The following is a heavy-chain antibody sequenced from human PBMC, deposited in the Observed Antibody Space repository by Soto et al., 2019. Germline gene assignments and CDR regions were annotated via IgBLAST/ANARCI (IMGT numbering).Heavy chain of an antibody. V-gene: IGHV3-11*06. D-gene: IGHD1-1*01. Sequence: GSLRLSCAASIFTVSDYYMSWIRQAPGKGLEWLSYSSDSGTFTRYADSVKGRFSISRDNAKNSLYLQINSLRGEDTAIYYCARSGDNYNLLDYWGQGTPVTVSS. J-gene: IGHJ4*02. CDR2: SSDSGTFT. CDR1: IFTVSDYY. CDR3: ARSGDNYNLLDY.